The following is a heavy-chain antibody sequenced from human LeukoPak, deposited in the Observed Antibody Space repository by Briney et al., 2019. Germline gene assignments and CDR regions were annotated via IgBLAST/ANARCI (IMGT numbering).Heavy chain of an antibody. D-gene: IGHD6-13*01. CDR1: GFTFSRDW. CDR2: MNSDGSTT. V-gene: IGHV3-74*01. CDR3: AKWLVAAAGTFDY. J-gene: IGHJ4*02. Sequence: GGSLRLSCAASGFTFSRDWMHWVRQAPGKGLVWVSRMNSDGSTTNYADSVKGRFTISRDNSKNTLYLQMNSLRAEDTAVYYCAKWLVAAAGTFDYWGQGTLVTVSS.